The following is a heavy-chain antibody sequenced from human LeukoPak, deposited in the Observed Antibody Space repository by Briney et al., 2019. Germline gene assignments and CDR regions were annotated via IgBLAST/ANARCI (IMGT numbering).Heavy chain of an antibody. J-gene: IGHJ4*02. CDR2: MNPNSGNT. CDR3: ARAGDDFWSGYYADY. Sequence: ASVKVSFKASGYTFTSYDINWVRQATGQGLEWMGWMNPNSGNTGYAQKFQGRVTMTRNTSISTAYMELSSLRSEDPAVYYCARAGDDFWSGYYADYWGQGTLVTVSS. V-gene: IGHV1-8*01. CDR1: GYTFTSYD. D-gene: IGHD3-3*01.